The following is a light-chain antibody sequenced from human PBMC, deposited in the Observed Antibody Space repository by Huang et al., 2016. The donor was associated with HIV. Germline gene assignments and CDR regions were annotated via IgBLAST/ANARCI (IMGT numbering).Light chain of an antibody. Sequence: DIVMIQSPLSLSVTPGEAASISCRSSQSLLHGNGYNYLEWYLEKPGQSPQLLIYSGSDRAPGVPARIYASGSGTDFSLTISSVEAEDIGIYYCMQSLQTPGTFGQGTRLDMK. J-gene: IGKJ5*01. CDR3: MQSLQTPGT. CDR2: SGS. CDR1: QSLLHGNGYNY. V-gene: IGKV2-28*01.